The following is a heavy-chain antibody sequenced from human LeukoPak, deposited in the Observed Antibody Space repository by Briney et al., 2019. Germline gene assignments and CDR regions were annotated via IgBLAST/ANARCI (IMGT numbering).Heavy chain of an antibody. CDR3: ARTPGMVVVKTFYCMDV. J-gene: IGHJ6*02. CDR2: IGTYKGNT. CDR1: GYTFTSDG. Sequence: GASVKVSCKPSGYTFTSDGISWVRQAPGQGLEWMGWIGTYKGNTNYAQIFQGRVTMTTDTSTSTAYMELKNLRSDDTAVYYCARTPGMVVVKTFYCMDVWGQGTTVTVSS. D-gene: IGHD3-22*01. V-gene: IGHV1-18*01.